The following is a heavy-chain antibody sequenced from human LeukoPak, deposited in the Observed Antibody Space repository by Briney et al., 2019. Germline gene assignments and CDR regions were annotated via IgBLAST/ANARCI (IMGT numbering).Heavy chain of an antibody. CDR1: GFTFSSYS. V-gene: IGHV3-48*04. J-gene: IGHJ6*04. CDR3: AELGITMIGGV. Sequence: GGSLRLSCEASGFTFSSYSMNWVRQAPGKGLEWVSYISFSSATIHYADSVKGRFTISRDNAKNSLYLRMNSLRAEDTAVYYCAELGITMIGGVWGKGTTVTISS. CDR2: ISFSSATI. D-gene: IGHD3-10*02.